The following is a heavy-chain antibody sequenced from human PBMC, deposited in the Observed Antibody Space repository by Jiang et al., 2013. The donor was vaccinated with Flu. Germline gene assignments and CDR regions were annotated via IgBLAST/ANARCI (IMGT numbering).Heavy chain of an antibody. CDR1: GGSISGGTYY. CDR3: ARGRVMPTI. V-gene: IGHV4-61*02. J-gene: IGHJ4*02. Sequence: GSGLVKPLQTLSLTCTVSGGSISGGTYYWSWIRQPAGKELEWIGRSYTSGSDAIYNPSLKSRVTISVDMSKNQFSLRLSSVTAADTAVYYCARGRVMPTIWGQGTLVTVSS. D-gene: IGHD5-24*01. CDR2: SYTSGSDA.